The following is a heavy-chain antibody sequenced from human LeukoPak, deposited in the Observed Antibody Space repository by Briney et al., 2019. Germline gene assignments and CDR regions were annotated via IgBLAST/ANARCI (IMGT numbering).Heavy chain of an antibody. Sequence: ASVKVSCKASGYTFPSYDINWVRQATGQGLEWMGWMNPNSGNTGYAQKFQGRVTMTRNTSISTAYMELSSLRSEDTAVYYCARIEMATYDFDYWGRGTLVTVSS. J-gene: IGHJ4*02. V-gene: IGHV1-8*01. CDR1: GYTFPSYD. CDR2: MNPNSGNT. D-gene: IGHD5-24*01. CDR3: ARIEMATYDFDY.